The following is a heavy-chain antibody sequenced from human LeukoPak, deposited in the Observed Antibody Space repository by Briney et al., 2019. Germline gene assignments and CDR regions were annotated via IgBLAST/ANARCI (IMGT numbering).Heavy chain of an antibody. CDR3: ARDRDSSSSFDY. Sequence: PGGSLRLSCAASGFTFSSYGMHWVRQAPGKGLEWVANIKQDGSEKYYVDSVKGRFTISRDNAKNSLYLQMNSLRAEDTAVYYCARDRDSSSSFDYWGQGTLVTVSS. J-gene: IGHJ4*02. CDR1: GFTFSSYG. CDR2: IKQDGSEK. V-gene: IGHV3-7*05. D-gene: IGHD6-6*01.